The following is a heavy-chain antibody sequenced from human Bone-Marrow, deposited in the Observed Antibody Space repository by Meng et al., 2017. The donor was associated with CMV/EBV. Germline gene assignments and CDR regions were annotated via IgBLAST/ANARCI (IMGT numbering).Heavy chain of an antibody. CDR3: AKRLNPDYSFDY. J-gene: IGHJ4*02. CDR2: IYPGDSDT. V-gene: IGHV5-51*01. CDR1: GYIFTSYW. Sequence: GESLKISCRTSGYIFTSYWIGWVRQMPGKGLEWMGIIYPGDSDTRYSPSFQGQVTISADKSINTAYLQWSSLRASDTATYYCAKRLNPDYSFDYWGQGTLVTVSS. D-gene: IGHD3-16*01.